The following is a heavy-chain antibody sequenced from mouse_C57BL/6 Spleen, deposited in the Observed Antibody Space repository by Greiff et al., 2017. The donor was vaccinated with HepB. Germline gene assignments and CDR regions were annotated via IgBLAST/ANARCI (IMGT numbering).Heavy chain of an antibody. J-gene: IGHJ4*01. CDR2: IYPGDGDT. D-gene: IGHD2-10*01. V-gene: IGHV1-80*01. CDR3: ARDLLPNYYAMDY. Sequence: VKLVESGAELVKPGASVKISCKASGYAFSSYWMNWVKQRPGKGLEWIGQIYPGDGDTNYNGKFKGKATLTADKSSSTAYMQLSSLTSEDSAVYFCARDLLPNYYAMDYWGQGTSVTVSS. CDR1: GYAFSSYW.